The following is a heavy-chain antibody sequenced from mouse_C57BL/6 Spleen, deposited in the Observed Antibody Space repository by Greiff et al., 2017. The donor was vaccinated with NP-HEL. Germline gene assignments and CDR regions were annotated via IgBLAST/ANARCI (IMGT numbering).Heavy chain of an antibody. D-gene: IGHD2-1*01. CDR1: GYTFTSYW. Sequence: QVQLQQPGAELVKPGASVKLSCKASGYTFTSYWMQWVKQRPGQGLEWIGEIDPSDSYTNYNQKFKGKATLTVDTSSSTAYMQLSSLTSEDSAVYYCARGGSYYGNLDYWGQGTTLTVSS. CDR3: ARGGSYYGNLDY. CDR2: IDPSDSYT. V-gene: IGHV1-50*01. J-gene: IGHJ2*01.